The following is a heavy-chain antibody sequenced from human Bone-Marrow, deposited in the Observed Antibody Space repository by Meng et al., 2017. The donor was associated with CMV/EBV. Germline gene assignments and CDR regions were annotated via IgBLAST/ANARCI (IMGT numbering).Heavy chain of an antibody. CDR1: GFTFSSYA. CDR3: AKEVHQHYYYYYGMDV. J-gene: IGHJ6*02. CDR2: IRYDGSNK. V-gene: IGHV3-30*02. Sequence: GGSLRLSCAASGFTFSSYAMHWVRQAPGKGLEWVAFIRYDGSNKYYADSVKGRFTISRDNSKNTLYLQMNSLRAEDTAVYYCAKEVHQHYYYYYGMDVWGQGTTVTVSS.